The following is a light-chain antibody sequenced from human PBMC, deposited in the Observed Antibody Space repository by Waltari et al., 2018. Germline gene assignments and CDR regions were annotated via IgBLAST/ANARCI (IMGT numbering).Light chain of an antibody. CDR1: QSVSRA. Sequence: EIVLTQSPGTLSLSLGERATVSCRASQSVSRALAGYQQKPGQAPRLHIYGASTRATGIPDRFSGSGSGTDFSLTISRLEPDDFAVYYCQHYLRLPVTFGQGTTVEI. J-gene: IGKJ1*01. CDR3: QHYLRLPVT. CDR2: GAS. V-gene: IGKV3-20*01.